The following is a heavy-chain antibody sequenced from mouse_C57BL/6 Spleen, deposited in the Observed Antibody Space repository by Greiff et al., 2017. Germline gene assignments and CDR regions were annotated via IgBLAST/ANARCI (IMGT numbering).Heavy chain of an antibody. CDR2: IDPETGGT. Sequence: QVQLQQSGAELVRPGASVTLSCKASGYTFTDYEMHWVKQTPVHGLEWIGAIDPETGGTAYNQKFKGKAILTADKSSSTAYMELRSLTSEDSAVYYCTRLQYGNHYYYAMDDWGQGTSVTVSS. CDR1: GYTFTDYE. V-gene: IGHV1-15*01. CDR3: TRLQYGNHYYYAMDD. D-gene: IGHD2-1*01. J-gene: IGHJ4*01.